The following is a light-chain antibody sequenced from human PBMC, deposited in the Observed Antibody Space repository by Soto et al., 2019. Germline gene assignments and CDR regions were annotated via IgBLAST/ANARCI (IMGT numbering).Light chain of an antibody. CDR1: QSVLYSSNNKNY. CDR2: WAS. V-gene: IGKV4-1*01. Sequence: DIVMTQSPDSLAVSLGERATINCKSSQSVLYSSNNKNYLAWYQHKPGQAPKLLIFWASTQESGVPNRFSGSGSGTDFTLTNSSLQAEDVAVYYCQQYYSAPFTFGPGTKVDIK. CDR3: QQYYSAPFT. J-gene: IGKJ3*01.